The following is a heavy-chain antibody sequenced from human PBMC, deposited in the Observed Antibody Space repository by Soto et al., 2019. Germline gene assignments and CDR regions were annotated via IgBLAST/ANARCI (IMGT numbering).Heavy chain of an antibody. CDR2: ISGSGGSA. CDR1: GFTFSSYA. V-gene: IGHV3-23*01. Sequence: SGGSLRLSCAASGFTFSSYAMSWVRQAPGKGLEWVSAISGSGGSAYYADSVKGRFTISRDNSKNTLYLQMNSLRAEDTAVYYCAKSSSYDSSGYPGPYYYGMDVWGQGTTVTVSS. J-gene: IGHJ6*02. D-gene: IGHD3-22*01. CDR3: AKSSSYDSSGYPGPYYYGMDV.